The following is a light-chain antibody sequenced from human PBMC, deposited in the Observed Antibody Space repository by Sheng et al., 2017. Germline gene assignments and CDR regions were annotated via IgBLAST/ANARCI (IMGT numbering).Light chain of an antibody. CDR1: QSVSSSY. J-gene: IGKJ5*01. CDR3: QQYDGSST. V-gene: IGKV3-20*01. CDR2: GAS. Sequence: EIVLTQSPGTLSLSPGERATLSCRASQSVSSSYLAWYQQKPGQAPRLLIYGASSRATGIPDRFSGSGSGTDFTLTISGLEPEDFAVYYCQQYDGSSTFGQGTRVEIK.